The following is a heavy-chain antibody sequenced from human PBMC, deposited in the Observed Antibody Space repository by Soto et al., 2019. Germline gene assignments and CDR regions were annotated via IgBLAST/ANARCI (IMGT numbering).Heavy chain of an antibody. V-gene: IGHV1-3*01. Sequence: GASVKVACKASGYICTRYAMHWVRQAPGQRLEWMGWINAGNSDTKYSQKFQDRVTITSDTSASTAYMELSSLRSEDTAVYYCAIYIGTVAAATDSCGLRDLLPVSS. D-gene: IGHD5-12*01. CDR1: GYICTRYA. J-gene: IGHJ5*01. CDR2: INAGNSDT. CDR3: AIYIGTVAAATDS.